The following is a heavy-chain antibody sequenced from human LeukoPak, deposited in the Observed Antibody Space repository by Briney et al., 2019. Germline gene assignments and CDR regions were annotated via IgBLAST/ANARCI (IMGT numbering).Heavy chain of an antibody. D-gene: IGHD2-2*02. CDR3: ARGRYCSSTSCYKYAFDI. V-gene: IGHV4-34*01. Sequence: SETLSLTCAVYGGSFSGYYWSWIRQPPGKGLEWIGEINHSGSTNYNPSLKSRVTISVDTSKNQFSLKLSSVTPADTAVYYCARGRYCSSTSCYKYAFDIWGQGTMVTVSS. CDR1: GGSFSGYY. CDR2: INHSGST. J-gene: IGHJ3*02.